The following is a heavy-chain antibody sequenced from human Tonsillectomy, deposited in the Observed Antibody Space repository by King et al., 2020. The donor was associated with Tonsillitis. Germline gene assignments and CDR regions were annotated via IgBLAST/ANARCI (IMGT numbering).Heavy chain of an antibody. CDR3: AKVVSTAMVYYFDY. CDR2: ISGSGGST. J-gene: IGHJ4*02. Sequence: VQLVESGGNLVQPGGSLRLSCAASGFTFSSSAMAWVRQAPGKGLEWVSGISGSGGSTYYADSVKGRFTISRDNSKNTLYLQMNILGAEDTAPYYCAKVVSTAMVYYFDYWGQGTLATVSS. CDR1: GFTFSSSA. D-gene: IGHD5-18*01. V-gene: IGHV3-23*04.